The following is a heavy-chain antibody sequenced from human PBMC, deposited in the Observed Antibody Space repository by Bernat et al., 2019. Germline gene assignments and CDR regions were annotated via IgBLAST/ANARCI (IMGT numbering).Heavy chain of an antibody. CDR3: ARRLIVGATSGDWYFDL. CDR1: GYSFTSYW. D-gene: IGHD1-26*01. Sequence: EVQLVQSGAEVKKPGESLKISCKGSGYSFTSYWIGWVRQMPGKGLEWMGIIYPGDSDTRYSPSFQDQVTISADKSISTAYLQWSSLQASDTAMYYCARRLIVGATSGDWYFDLWGRGTLVTVSS. CDR2: IYPGDSDT. V-gene: IGHV5-51*01. J-gene: IGHJ2*01.